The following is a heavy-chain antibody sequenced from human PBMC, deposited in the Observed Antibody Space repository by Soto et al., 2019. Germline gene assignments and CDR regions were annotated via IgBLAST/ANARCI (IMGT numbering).Heavy chain of an antibody. CDR3: ARDGQWLPRDVLRYSYYFDY. Sequence: QVQLGESGGGVVQPGRSLRLSCAASGFNFSSYVMHWVRQAPGKGLEWVAVIWYDGGNKYYADSVKGRFTISRDNSKNTLYLQMNSLRAEDTAVYYCARDGQWLPRDVLRYSYYFDYWGQGNLVTVSS. V-gene: IGHV3-33*01. CDR1: GFNFSSYV. J-gene: IGHJ4*02. CDR2: IWYDGGNK. D-gene: IGHD6-19*01.